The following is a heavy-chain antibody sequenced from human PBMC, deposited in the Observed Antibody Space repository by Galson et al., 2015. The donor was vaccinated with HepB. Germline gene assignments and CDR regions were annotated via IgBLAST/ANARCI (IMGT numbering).Heavy chain of an antibody. CDR3: IRMGNIAGYSSS. CDR1: GFTFSGSA. Sequence: LRLSCAASGFTFSGSAIHWVRQASGRGLEWVGRIGSKADSYATAYTASVKGRFTISRDDSRNTAYLQMNRLKTEDTAVYYCIRMGNIAGYSSSWGQGTLVTVSS. J-gene: IGHJ4*02. CDR2: IGSKADSYAT. V-gene: IGHV3-73*01. D-gene: IGHD6-13*01.